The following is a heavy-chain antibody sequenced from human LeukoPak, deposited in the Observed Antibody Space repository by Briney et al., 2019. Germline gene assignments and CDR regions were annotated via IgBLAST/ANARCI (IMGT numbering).Heavy chain of an antibody. V-gene: IGHV3-30*02. D-gene: IGHD5-12*01. CDR1: GFTFSSYG. J-gene: IGHJ4*02. CDR2: IRYDGSNK. CDR3: AKGLPPIVATITSDY. Sequence: GGSLRLSCAASGFTFSSYGMHWVRQAPGKGLEWVAFIRYDGSNKYYADSAKGRFTISRDNSKNTLYLQMNSLRAEDTAVYYCAKGLPPIVATITSDYWGQGTLVTVSS.